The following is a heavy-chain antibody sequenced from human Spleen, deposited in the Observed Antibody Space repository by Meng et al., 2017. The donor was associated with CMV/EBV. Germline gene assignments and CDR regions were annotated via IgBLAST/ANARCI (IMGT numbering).Heavy chain of an antibody. Sequence: GESLKISCATSGFFFSNYNMYWVRQAPGKGLDWVSVIYSGGSTYYADSVKGRFTISRDNSKNTLYLQMNSLRADDTAVYYCARVVGARHFDYWGQGTLVTVSS. D-gene: IGHD1-26*01. J-gene: IGHJ4*02. V-gene: IGHV3-53*01. CDR2: IYSGGST. CDR3: ARVVGARHFDY. CDR1: GFFFSNYN.